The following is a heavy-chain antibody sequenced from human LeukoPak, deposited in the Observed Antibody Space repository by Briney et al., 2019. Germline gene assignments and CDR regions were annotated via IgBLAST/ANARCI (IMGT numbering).Heavy chain of an antibody. CDR2: IYSGGDT. V-gene: IGHV3-53*01. D-gene: IGHD2-2*01. CDR1: GFTVSGNY. Sequence: GGSLRLSCAASGFTVSGNYMSWVRQAPGKGLEWISLIYSGGDTYYPDSVRGRFTISRDNSKNTLYLQMNSLRAEDTAVYYCARGPPACSTNCYGYLDYWGQGALVTVSS. J-gene: IGHJ4*02. CDR3: ARGPPACSTNCYGYLDY.